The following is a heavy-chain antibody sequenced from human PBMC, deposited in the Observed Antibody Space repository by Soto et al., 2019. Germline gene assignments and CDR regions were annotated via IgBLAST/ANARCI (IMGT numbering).Heavy chain of an antibody. CDR1: GGSISSGGYY. Sequence: QVQLQESGPGLVKPSQTLSLTCTVSGGSISSGGYYWSWIRQHPGKGLEWIGYIYYSGSTHYTPTVRSRVTISVETSKNQFSLKLSYVTAAATAVYYCARSPDYWGQGTLVTVSS. CDR3: ARSPDY. J-gene: IGHJ4*02. CDR2: IYYSGST. V-gene: IGHV4-31*03.